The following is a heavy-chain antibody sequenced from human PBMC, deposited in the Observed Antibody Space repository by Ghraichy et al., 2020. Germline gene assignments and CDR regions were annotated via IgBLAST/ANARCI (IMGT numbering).Heavy chain of an antibody. V-gene: IGHV3-30*18. D-gene: IGHD5-18*01. CDR2: ISYDGSNK. CDR1: GFTFSSYG. J-gene: IGHJ6*02. CDR3: AKDVARRIRNTAMAYGMDV. Sequence: GSLRLSCAASGFTFSSYGMHWVRQAPGKGLEWVAVISYDGSNKYYADSVKGRFTISRDNSKNTLNLQMNSLRAEDTAVYYCAKDVARRIRNTAMAYGMDVWGQGTTVTVSS.